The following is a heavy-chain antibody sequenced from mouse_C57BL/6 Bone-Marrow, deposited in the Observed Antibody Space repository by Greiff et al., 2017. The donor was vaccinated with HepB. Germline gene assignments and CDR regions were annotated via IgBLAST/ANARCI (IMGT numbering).Heavy chain of an antibody. CDR1: GFTFSSYA. CDR2: ISDGGSYT. CDR3: ASPSTMVTTGAY. D-gene: IGHD2-2*01. Sequence: EVMLVESGGGLVKPGGSLKLSCAASGFTFSSYAMSWVRQTPEKRLEWVATISDGGSYTYYPDNVKGRFTISRDNAKNNLYLQMRHLKSEDTAMYYCASPSTMVTTGAYWGQGTLVTVSA. J-gene: IGHJ3*01. V-gene: IGHV5-4*03.